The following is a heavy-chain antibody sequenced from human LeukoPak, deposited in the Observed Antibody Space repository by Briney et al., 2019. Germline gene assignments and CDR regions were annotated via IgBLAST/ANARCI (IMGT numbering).Heavy chain of an antibody. CDR1: AGSISYYY. CDR2: IYYNGTT. Sequence: SETLSLTCTVSAGSISYYYWSWIRQPPGKGLEWMGYIYYNGTTDDNRSLKSRVTISVNTSKTQFSLKLSSLTDADTAVYSCARRMGSTSSGYDYWGEGTLVTVSS. V-gene: IGHV4-59*08. J-gene: IGHJ4*02. D-gene: IGHD6-6*01. CDR3: ARRMGSTSSGYDY.